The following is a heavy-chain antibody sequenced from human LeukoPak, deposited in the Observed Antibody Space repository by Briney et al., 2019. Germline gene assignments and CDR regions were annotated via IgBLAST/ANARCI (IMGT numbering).Heavy chain of an antibody. CDR2: INPNSGGT. J-gene: IGHJ4*02. CDR3: ARGSGSSHYLDY. D-gene: IGHD2-15*01. CDR1: GYTFTGYY. Sequence: ASVKVSCKASGYTFTGYYMHWVRQAPGQGLEWMGWINPNSGGTNYAQKFQGRVTMTRDTSISTAYMELSRLGSDDTAVYYCARGSGSSHYLDYWGQGTLVTVSS. V-gene: IGHV1-2*02.